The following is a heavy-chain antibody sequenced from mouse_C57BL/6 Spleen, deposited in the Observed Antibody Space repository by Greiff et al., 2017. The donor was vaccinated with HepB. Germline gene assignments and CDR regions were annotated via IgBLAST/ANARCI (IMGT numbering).Heavy chain of an antibody. CDR1: GYAFSSSW. J-gene: IGHJ2*01. V-gene: IGHV1-82*01. D-gene: IGHD2-2*01. CDR2: IYPGDGDT. Sequence: VQLQHSGPELVKPGASVKISCKASGYAFSSSWMNWVKQRPGKGLEWIGRIYPGDGDTNYNGKFKGKATLTADKSSSTAYMQLSSLTSEDSAVYFCARTVTTGYYFDYWGQGTTLTVSS. CDR3: ARTVTTGYYFDY.